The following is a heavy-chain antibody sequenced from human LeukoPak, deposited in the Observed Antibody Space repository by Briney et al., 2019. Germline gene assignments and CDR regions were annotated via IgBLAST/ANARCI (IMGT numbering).Heavy chain of an antibody. CDR3: ARGDIVVVPAIYDAFDI. CDR2: IYYSGST. J-gene: IGHJ3*02. D-gene: IGHD2-2*01. Sequence: KPSETLSLTCTVSGGSISSYYWSWIRQPPGKGLEWIGYIYYSGSTNYNPSLKGRVTISVDTSKNQFSLKLSSVTAADTAVYYCARGDIVVVPAIYDAFDIWGQGTMVTVSS. V-gene: IGHV4-59*01. CDR1: GGSISSYY.